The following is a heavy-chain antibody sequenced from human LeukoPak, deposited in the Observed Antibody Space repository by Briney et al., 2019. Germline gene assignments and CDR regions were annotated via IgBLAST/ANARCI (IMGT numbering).Heavy chain of an antibody. J-gene: IGHJ3*02. CDR3: ARGGGVRSDAFDI. CDR2: MNPKSGNS. Sequence: ASVKVSCKTSGYTFTNYDINWVRQATGQGLEWMGWMNPKSGNSGYPQKFQGRLTITADESTSTAYMELSSLRSEDTAVYFCARGGGVRSDAFDIWGQGTMVTVSS. D-gene: IGHD3-16*01. V-gene: IGHV1-8*01. CDR1: GYTFTNYD.